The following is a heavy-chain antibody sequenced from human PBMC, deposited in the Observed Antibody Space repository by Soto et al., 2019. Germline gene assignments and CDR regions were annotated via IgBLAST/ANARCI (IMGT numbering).Heavy chain of an antibody. V-gene: IGHV4-61*01. CDR2: IYYSGST. Sequence: SETLSLTCTVSGGSVSSGSYYWSWIRQPPGKGLEWIGYIYYSGSTNYNPSLKSRVTISVDTSKNQFSLKLSSVTAAETAVYYCARDTVLLWFGELPTTSYYYGMDVWGQGTTVTVSS. D-gene: IGHD3-10*01. CDR3: ARDTVLLWFGELPTTSYYYGMDV. CDR1: GGSVSSGSYY. J-gene: IGHJ6*02.